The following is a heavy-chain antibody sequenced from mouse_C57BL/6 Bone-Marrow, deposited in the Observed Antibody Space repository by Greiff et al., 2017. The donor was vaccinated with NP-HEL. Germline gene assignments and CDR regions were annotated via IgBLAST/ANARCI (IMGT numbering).Heavy chain of an antibody. CDR1: GFSLSTFGMG. J-gene: IGHJ2*01. V-gene: IGHV8-8*01. CDR2: IGWDDAE. CDR3: ARILMVTNYFDY. Sequence: QVTLKESGPGILQPSQTLSLTCSFSGFSLSTFGMGVGWIRQPSGKGLEWLAHIGWDDAEYSNPALKSRLTISKDTSKNQASLKIANVDTADTATYYCARILMVTNYFDYGGQGTTLTVSS. D-gene: IGHD2-2*01.